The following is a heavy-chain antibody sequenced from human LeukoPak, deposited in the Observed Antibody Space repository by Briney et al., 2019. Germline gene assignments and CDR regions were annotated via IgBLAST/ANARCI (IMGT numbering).Heavy chain of an antibody. CDR2: ISSSGTTV. J-gene: IGHJ4*02. CDR3: AGGFGSYSPDY. Sequence: GGSLRLSCAASGFTFSTFELNWVRKAPGKGLEWVSYISSSGTTVYYADSVKGRFTISRDNARSALYLQMNSLRAEDTAVYYCAGGFGSYSPDYWGQGTLVTVSS. V-gene: IGHV3-48*03. D-gene: IGHD3-10*01. CDR1: GFTFSTFE.